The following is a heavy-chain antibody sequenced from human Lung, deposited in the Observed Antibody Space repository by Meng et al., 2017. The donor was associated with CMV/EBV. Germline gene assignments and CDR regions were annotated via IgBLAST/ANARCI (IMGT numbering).Heavy chain of an antibody. Sequence: SETXSLTCTVSGGSISSSSYYWGWIRQPPGKGLEWIGSIYYSGSTYYNPSLKSRVTISVDTSKNQFSLKLSSVTAADTAVYYCASTEDYYDSSGYDYWGQGXLVTVSS. CDR3: ASTEDYYDSSGYDY. J-gene: IGHJ4*02. D-gene: IGHD3-22*01. CDR1: GGSISSSSYY. V-gene: IGHV4-39*01. CDR2: IYYSGST.